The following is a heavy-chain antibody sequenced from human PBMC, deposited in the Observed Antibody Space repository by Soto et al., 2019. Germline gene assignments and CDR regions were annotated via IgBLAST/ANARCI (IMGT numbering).Heavy chain of an antibody. V-gene: IGHV4-39*02. Sequence: PXETLSLTCTVSGGPIRSSRHYWGWIRQSPGTVLEWIGSIDESGDSYYNPSLKSRVTISVDTSKNQFSPKLISVTGADSAIYYSAREGGYVEYWGQGTLVTV. CDR3: AREGGYVEY. CDR2: IDESGDS. D-gene: IGHD1-1*01. CDR1: GGPIRSSRHY. J-gene: IGHJ4*02.